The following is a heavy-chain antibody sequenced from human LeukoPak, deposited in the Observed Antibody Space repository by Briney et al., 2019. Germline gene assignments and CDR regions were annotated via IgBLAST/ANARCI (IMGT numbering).Heavy chain of an antibody. CDR2: ISGSGGST. CDR3: AKEIDFWSGYYTFDY. V-gene: IGHV3-23*01. CDR1: GFTFSSYA. D-gene: IGHD3-3*01. J-gene: IGHJ4*02. Sequence: GGSLRLSCAASGFTFSSYAMIWVRQAPGKGLEWVSAISGSGGSTSYADSVKGRFTISRDNSKNTLYLQMNSLRAEDTAVYYCAKEIDFWSGYYTFDYWGQGTLVTVSS.